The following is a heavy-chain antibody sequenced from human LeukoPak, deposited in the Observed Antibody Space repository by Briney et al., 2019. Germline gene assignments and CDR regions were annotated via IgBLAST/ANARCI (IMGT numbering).Heavy chain of an antibody. CDR1: GYTFSGYY. D-gene: IGHD5-18*01. CDR2: INPNTGAT. J-gene: IGHJ5*02. V-gene: IGHV1-2*02. Sequence: ASVKVSCKASGYTFSGYYKHWVRQAPGQGLEWMGWINPNTGATNFAQKFQGRVTMTRDTSISTAYMELSRLRSDDTAVYYCARDPDTAMVNWFDPWGQGTLVTVSS. CDR3: ARDPDTAMVNWFDP.